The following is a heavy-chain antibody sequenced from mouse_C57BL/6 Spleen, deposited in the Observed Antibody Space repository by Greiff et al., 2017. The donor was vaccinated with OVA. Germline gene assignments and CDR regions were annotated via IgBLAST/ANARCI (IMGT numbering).Heavy chain of an antibody. CDR2: IRSKSNNYAT. D-gene: IGHD1-1*01. J-gene: IGHJ2*01. Sequence: EVKLQESGGGLVQPKGSLKLSCAASGFSFNTYAMNWVRQAPGKGLEWVARIRSKSNNYATYYADSVKDRFTISRDDSESMLYLQMNNLKTEDTAMYYCVRDYGSSESYFDYWGQGTTLTVSS. CDR3: VRDYGSSESYFDY. V-gene: IGHV10-1*01. CDR1: GFSFNTYA.